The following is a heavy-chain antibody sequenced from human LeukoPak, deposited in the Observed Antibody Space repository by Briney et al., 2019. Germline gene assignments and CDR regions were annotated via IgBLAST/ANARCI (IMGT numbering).Heavy chain of an antibody. CDR3: AKVGKWLRLSPSYFDY. CDR2: ISYDGSNK. J-gene: IGHJ4*02. Sequence: PGGSLRLSCAASGFTFSSYGMHWVRQAPGKGLEWVAVISYDGSNKYYADSVKGRFTISRDNSKNTLYLQMNSLRAEDTAVYYCAKVGKWLRLSPSYFDYWGQGTLVTVSS. D-gene: IGHD5-12*01. CDR1: GFTFSSYG. V-gene: IGHV3-30*18.